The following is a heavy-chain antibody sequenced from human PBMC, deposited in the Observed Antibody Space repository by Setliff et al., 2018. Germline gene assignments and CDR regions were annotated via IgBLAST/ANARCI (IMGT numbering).Heavy chain of an antibody. J-gene: IGHJ6*03. D-gene: IGHD4-17*01. Sequence: GGSLRLSCIASGFTFSSYSMNWVRQAPGKRLEWVSVVYRGGSTTFYADSVKGRFTISRDDSKNTLYLQMNSLTVDDTAVYYCAKDLGDDGHYYYYMDVWGKGTTVTVSS. CDR3: AKDLGDDGHYYYYMDV. V-gene: IGHV3-23*03. CDR2: VYRGGSTT. CDR1: GFTFSSYS.